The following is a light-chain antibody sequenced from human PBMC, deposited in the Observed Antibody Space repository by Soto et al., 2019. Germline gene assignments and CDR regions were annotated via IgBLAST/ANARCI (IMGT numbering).Light chain of an antibody. V-gene: IGKV3-20*01. J-gene: IGKJ1*01. CDR2: GAS. CDR3: QQYGYSFRA. CDR1: QSVSSSY. Sequence: EILLTQPPGTLSLSPGERATLSCRASQSVSSSYLSWYQLKPGQAPRLLIYGASSRATGIPDRFSGSGSGIDFTLTISRLEPEDFAVYYCQQYGYSFRAFGQGTKVEL.